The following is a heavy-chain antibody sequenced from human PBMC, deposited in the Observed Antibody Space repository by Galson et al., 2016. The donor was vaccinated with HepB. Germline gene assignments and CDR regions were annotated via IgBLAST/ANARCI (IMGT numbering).Heavy chain of an antibody. Sequence: SLRLPCPSSGFTFSDSWMSWFRPAPGKGLEWVANINQDGTAEYYLDSVKGRFTIARDNAKDSLYLQMNSLRAEDTAVYYCAKPIPSPGTWNFASWGQGTLVSVSS. V-gene: IGHV3-7*03. J-gene: IGHJ4*02. D-gene: IGHD2-2*01. CDR2: INQDGTAE. CDR3: AKPIPSPGTWNFAS. CDR1: GFTFSDSW.